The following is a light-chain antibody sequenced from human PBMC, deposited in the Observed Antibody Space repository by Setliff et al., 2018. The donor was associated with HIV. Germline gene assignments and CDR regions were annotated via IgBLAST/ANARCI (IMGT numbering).Light chain of an antibody. Sequence: QSVLTQPRSVSGSPGRSVTISCTGTSSDVGSYNYVSWYQQHPGKAPKLMIYDVTKRPSGVPDRFSGSKSGNTASLTISGLQAEDEADYYCCSYAGSYTPVIFGGGTK. CDR3: CSYAGSYTPVI. CDR1: SSDVGSYNY. J-gene: IGLJ2*01. CDR2: DVT. V-gene: IGLV2-11*01.